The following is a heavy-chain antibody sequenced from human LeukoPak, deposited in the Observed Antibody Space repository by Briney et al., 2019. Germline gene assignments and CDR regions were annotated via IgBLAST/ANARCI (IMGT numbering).Heavy chain of an antibody. J-gene: IGHJ3*02. D-gene: IGHD2-2*01. CDR3: ARDTTIVVVPTTVLDAFDI. V-gene: IGHV3-21*01. CDR1: EFTFSDYT. Sequence: GGSLRLSCAASEFTFSDYTMNWVRQAPGKGLEWVSSISSGGTYIYYADSVKGRFTISRDNAKNSLYLQMNSLRAEDTAVYYCARDTTIVVVPTTVLDAFDIWGQGTMVTVSS. CDR2: ISSGGTYI.